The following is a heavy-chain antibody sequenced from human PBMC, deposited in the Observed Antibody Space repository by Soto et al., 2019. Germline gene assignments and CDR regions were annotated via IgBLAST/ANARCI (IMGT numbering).Heavy chain of an antibody. J-gene: IGHJ4*02. CDR3: AKDKPIFGVVIVLRSSPPYFDY. D-gene: IGHD3-3*01. CDR2: ISGSGGST. V-gene: IGHV3-23*01. Sequence: GGSLRLSCAASGFTFSSYAMSWVRQAPGKGLEWDSAISGSGGSTYYADSVKGRFTISRDNSKNTLYLQMNSLRAEDTAVYYCAKDKPIFGVVIVLRSSPPYFDYWGQGTLVTVSS. CDR1: GFTFSSYA.